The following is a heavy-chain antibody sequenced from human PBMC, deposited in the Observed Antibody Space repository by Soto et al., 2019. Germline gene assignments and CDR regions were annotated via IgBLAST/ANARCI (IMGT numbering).Heavy chain of an antibody. V-gene: IGHV1-18*01. CDR1: GYTFTAYG. CDR2: MNTYSGST. Sequence: ASVKVSCKASGYTFTAYGISWVRQAPGQGLEWMGWMNTYSGSTDYAPNLQGRVSMTTDTSTSTAYMELRSLSSDDTAVYYCTSFKLHGAPRDLLSFPARRASDP. D-gene: IGHD1-26*01. CDR3: TSFKLHGAPRDLLSFPARRASDP. J-gene: IGHJ5*02.